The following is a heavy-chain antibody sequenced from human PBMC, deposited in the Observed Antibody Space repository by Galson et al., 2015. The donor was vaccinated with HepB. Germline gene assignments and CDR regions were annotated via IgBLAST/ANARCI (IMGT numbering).Heavy chain of an antibody. CDR2: INPSGGST. J-gene: IGHJ5*02. Sequence: SVKVSCKASGYTFTSYYMHWVRQAPGQGLEWMGIINPSGGSTSYAQKFQGRVTMTRDTSTSTVYMELSSLRSEDTAVYYCAREGGIAVAGTWERANWFDPWGQGTLVTVSS. CDR3: AREGGIAVAGTWERANWFDP. D-gene: IGHD6-19*01. CDR1: GYTFTSYY. V-gene: IGHV1-46*01.